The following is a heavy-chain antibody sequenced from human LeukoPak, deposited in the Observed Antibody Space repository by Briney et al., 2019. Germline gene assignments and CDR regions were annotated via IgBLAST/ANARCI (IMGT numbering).Heavy chain of an antibody. D-gene: IGHD2-2*01. CDR2: IYYSGST. J-gene: IGHJ6*03. V-gene: IGHV4-39*06. Sequence: SETLSLTCTVSGGSISSSSYYWGWIRQPPGKGLEWIGSIYYSGSTNYNPSLKSRVTISVDTSKNQFALKLSSVTAADTAVYYCARAQVVLTRVVPAEPKHQYYYYYYMDVWGKGTTVTISS. CDR1: GGSISSSSYY. CDR3: ARAQVVLTRVVPAEPKHQYYYYYYMDV.